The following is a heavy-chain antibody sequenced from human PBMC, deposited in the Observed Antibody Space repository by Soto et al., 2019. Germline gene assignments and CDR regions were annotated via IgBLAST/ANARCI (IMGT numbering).Heavy chain of an antibody. V-gene: IGHV3-23*01. J-gene: IGHJ6*02. CDR1: GFTFSSYA. D-gene: IGHD1-1*01. CDR2: ISGSGGST. Sequence: GGSLRLSCAASGFTFSSYAMSWVRQAPGKGLEWVSAISGSGGSTYYADSVKGRFTISRDNSKNTLYLQMNSLRAEDTAVYYCAKGVRTSHYYYYGMDVWGQGTTVTVS. CDR3: AKGVRTSHYYYYGMDV.